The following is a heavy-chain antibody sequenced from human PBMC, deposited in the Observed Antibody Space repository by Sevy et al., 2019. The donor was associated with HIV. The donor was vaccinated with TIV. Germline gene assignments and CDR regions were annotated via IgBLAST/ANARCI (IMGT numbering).Heavy chain of an antibody. CDR2: VFMDGTKE. CDR3: VRDHNDSSEYYLIGAYDV. CDR1: GFIFNSYA. Sequence: HGGSLRLSCAASGFIFNSYAIHWVRQAPGKGLEWVAVVFMDGTKEFDAESVKGRFTISRDNSKKKVFLQMNSLRDKDTEVYYCVRDHNDSSEYYLIGAYDVWGQGTTVTVSS. V-gene: IGHV3-33*01. D-gene: IGHD3-22*01. J-gene: IGHJ3*01.